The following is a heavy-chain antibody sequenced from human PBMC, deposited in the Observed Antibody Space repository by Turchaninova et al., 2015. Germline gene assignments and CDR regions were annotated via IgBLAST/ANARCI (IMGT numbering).Heavy chain of an antibody. Sequence: QITLKESGPTLVKPKQPLPLTCPFVCVALITMGVGVGMILQPQGKALEWLALIYWDDDKRYSPSLKSRLTITKDTSKNQVVLTMTNMDPVDTATYYCAHRYYDYVWGSYRWSDAFDIWGQGTMVTVSS. CDR2: IYWDDDK. J-gene: IGHJ3*02. CDR3: AHRYYDYVWGSYRWSDAFDI. CDR1: CVALITMGVG. V-gene: IGHV2-5*02. D-gene: IGHD3-16*02.